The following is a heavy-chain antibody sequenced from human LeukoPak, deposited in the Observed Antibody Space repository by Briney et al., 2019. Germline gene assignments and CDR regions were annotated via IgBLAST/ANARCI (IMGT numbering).Heavy chain of an antibody. Sequence: GGSLRLSRAASGFTFSSYAMSWVRQAPGKGLEWVSAISGSGGSTYYADSVKGRFAISRDNSKNTLYLQMNSLRAEDTAVYYCAKGFSYSSSWYSVPYYYGMDVWGQGTTVTVSS. J-gene: IGHJ6*02. D-gene: IGHD6-13*01. CDR3: AKGFSYSSSWYSVPYYYGMDV. V-gene: IGHV3-23*01. CDR2: ISGSGGST. CDR1: GFTFSSYA.